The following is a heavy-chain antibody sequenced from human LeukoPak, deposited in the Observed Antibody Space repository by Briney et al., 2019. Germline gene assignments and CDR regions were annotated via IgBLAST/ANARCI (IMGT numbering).Heavy chain of an antibody. V-gene: IGHV1-2*06. CDR2: IYPKSGDT. D-gene: IGHD2-2*01. Sequence: GASVKVSCKTSGYNFNDHHVHWVRQAPGQGLEWMGRIYPKSGDTDYPQKFQGRVTMTRDTSISTAYMELSRLRSDDTAVYYCARVLSNGYDWFDPWGQGTLVTVSS. CDR1: GYNFNDHH. J-gene: IGHJ5*02. CDR3: ARVLSNGYDWFDP.